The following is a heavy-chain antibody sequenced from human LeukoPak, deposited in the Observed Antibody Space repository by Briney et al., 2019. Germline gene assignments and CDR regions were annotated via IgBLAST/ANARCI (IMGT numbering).Heavy chain of an antibody. Sequence: KPGGSLRLSCAASGFTFSSYSMNWVRQAPGKGLEWVSSISSSSSYIYYADSVKGRFTISRDNAKNSLYLQMNSLRAEDTAVYYCARDSGYCSSTSCQFDYWGQGALVTVSS. V-gene: IGHV3-21*01. CDR2: ISSSSSYI. J-gene: IGHJ4*02. CDR1: GFTFSSYS. CDR3: ARDSGYCSSTSCQFDY. D-gene: IGHD2-2*01.